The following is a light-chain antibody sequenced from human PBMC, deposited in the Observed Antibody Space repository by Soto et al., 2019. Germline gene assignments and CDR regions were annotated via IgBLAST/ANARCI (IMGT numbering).Light chain of an antibody. Sequence: DLQMTQSPSSLSASVGDRVTITCRASQSISSYLNWYQQKPGKAPKLLIYAASSVQSGVPSRFSVSGSWTDFTLTISSLQPEDFAAYYCEQTYSTPYTFGQGTKLEIK. CDR1: QSISSY. CDR3: EQTYSTPYT. CDR2: AAS. J-gene: IGKJ2*01. V-gene: IGKV1-39*01.